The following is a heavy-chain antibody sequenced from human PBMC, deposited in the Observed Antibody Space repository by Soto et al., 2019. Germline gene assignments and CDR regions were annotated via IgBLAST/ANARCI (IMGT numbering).Heavy chain of an antibody. V-gene: IGHV3-30*18. D-gene: IGHD2-15*01. CDR3: AKDLGGSAGGDY. CDR2: ISYDGSNK. J-gene: IGHJ4*02. CDR1: GFTFSSYG. Sequence: GGSLRLSCAASGFTFSSYGMHWVRPAPGKGLEWVAVISYDGSNKYYADSVKGRFTISRDNSKNTLYLQMNSLRAEDTAVYYCAKDLGGSAGGDYWGQGTLVTVSS.